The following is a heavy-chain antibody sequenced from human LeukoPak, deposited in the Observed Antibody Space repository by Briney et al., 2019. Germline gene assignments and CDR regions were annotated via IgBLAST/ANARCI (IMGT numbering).Heavy chain of an antibody. D-gene: IGHD3/OR15-3a*01. CDR1: GYSFIGYY. J-gene: IGHJ6*02. V-gene: IGHV1-2*02. Sequence: ASVKVSCKASGYSFIGYYMHWVRQAPGQGLEWMGWINPNSGGTNYAQKFQGRVTMTRDTSTSTVYMELSRLRSDDTAVYHCARDTMDWELGMDYYHGMDVWGQGTTVTVSS. CDR2: INPNSGGT. CDR3: ARDTMDWELGMDYYHGMDV.